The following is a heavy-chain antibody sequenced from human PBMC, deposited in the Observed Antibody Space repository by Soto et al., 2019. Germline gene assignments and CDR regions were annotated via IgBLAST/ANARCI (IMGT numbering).Heavy chain of an antibody. CDR1: GGSISSGGYY. CDR3: ARDAPITMVRARVFDY. D-gene: IGHD3-10*01. CDR2: IYYSGST. Sequence: SETLSLTCTVSGGSISSGGYYWSWIRQHPGKGLEWIGYIYYSGSTYYNPSLKSRVTISVDTSKNQFSLKLSSVTAADTAVYYCARDAPITMVRARVFDYWGQGTLVTVSS. J-gene: IGHJ4*02. V-gene: IGHV4-31*02.